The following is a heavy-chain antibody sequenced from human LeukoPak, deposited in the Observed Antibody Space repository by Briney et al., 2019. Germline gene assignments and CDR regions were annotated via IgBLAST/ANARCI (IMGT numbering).Heavy chain of an antibody. V-gene: IGHV4-59*01. CDR2: KYNSGST. J-gene: IGHJ4*02. Sequence: SETLSLTCTVSGGSISSYYWSWIRQPPGKGLEWIGYKYNSGSTNYNPSLKSRVTISVDTSKNQFSLKLSSVTAADTAVYYCASHSGYDYFDYWGQGTLVTVSS. CDR3: ASHSGYDYFDY. D-gene: IGHD5-12*01. CDR1: GGSISSYY.